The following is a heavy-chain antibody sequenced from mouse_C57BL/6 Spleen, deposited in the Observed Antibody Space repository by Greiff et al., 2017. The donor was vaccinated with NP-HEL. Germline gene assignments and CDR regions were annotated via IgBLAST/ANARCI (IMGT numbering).Heavy chain of an antibody. V-gene: IGHV1-5*01. CDR1: GYTFTSYW. Sequence: EVQLQESGTVLARPGASVKMSCKTSGYTFTSYWMHWVKQRPGQGLEWIGAIYPGNSDTSYNQKFKGKAKLTAGTYASTAYIELSSLTNEDSAVYYCTRPGYVPYYYAMDYWGQVTSVTVAS. CDR2: IYPGNSDT. J-gene: IGHJ4*01. CDR3: TRPGYVPYYYAMDY. D-gene: IGHD2-2*01.